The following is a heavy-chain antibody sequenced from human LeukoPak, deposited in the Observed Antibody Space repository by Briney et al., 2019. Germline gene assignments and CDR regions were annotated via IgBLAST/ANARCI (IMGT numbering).Heavy chain of an antibody. Sequence: SETLSLTCVVYGESFSGYYWSWIRQPPGKGLEWIGEINHSGSTNYNPSLKSRVTISVDTPKNQISLKLSSVTAADTAVYYCAREALITGTTSFDYWGQGTLVTVSS. J-gene: IGHJ4*02. CDR3: AREALITGTTSFDY. CDR1: GESFSGYY. D-gene: IGHD1-20*01. CDR2: INHSGST. V-gene: IGHV4-34*01.